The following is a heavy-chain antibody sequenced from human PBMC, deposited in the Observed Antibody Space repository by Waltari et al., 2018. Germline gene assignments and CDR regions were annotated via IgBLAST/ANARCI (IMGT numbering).Heavy chain of an antibody. V-gene: IGHV1-69*05. D-gene: IGHD5-12*01. Sequence: QVQLVQSGAAVKKPGSSVQVSCKAAGGTFRSYALSWVRQAPGQGLEWLGGIIPIFGTANYAQKFQGRVTITTDESPSTAYMELSSLRSEDTAVYYCARAASGYDWSWGQGTLVTVSS. CDR1: GGTFRSYA. CDR2: IIPIFGTA. J-gene: IGHJ5*02. CDR3: ARAASGYDWS.